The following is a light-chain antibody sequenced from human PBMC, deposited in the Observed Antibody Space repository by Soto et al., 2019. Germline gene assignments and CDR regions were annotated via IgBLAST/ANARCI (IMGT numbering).Light chain of an antibody. V-gene: IGKV1-5*03. Sequence: DIQMTQSPSTLSASVGDRVTMTCRASQSISSWLAWYQQKPGKAPKLLIYKASSLESGVPSRFSGSGSGTEFTLTISSLQPDDFATYYCQQYNSYTYTFGQGTKVDIK. CDR3: QQYNSYTYT. J-gene: IGKJ2*01. CDR2: KAS. CDR1: QSISSW.